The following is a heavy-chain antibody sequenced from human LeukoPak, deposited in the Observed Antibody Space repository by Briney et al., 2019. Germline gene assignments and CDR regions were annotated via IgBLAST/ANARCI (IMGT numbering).Heavy chain of an antibody. J-gene: IGHJ4*02. CDR2: INSDGSRT. CDR3: ARELYGDYLYLDY. Sequence: GGSLRLSCAASGFTFSSYWMHWVRQAPGKGLVWVSRINSDGSRTSYADSVKGRFTISRDNAENTLSLQVNSLRAEDTAVYYCARELYGDYLYLDYWGQGTLVTVSS. V-gene: IGHV3-74*01. D-gene: IGHD4-17*01. CDR1: GFTFSSYW.